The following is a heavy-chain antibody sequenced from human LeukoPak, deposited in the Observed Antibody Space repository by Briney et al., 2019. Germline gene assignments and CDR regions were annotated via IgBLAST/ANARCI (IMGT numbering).Heavy chain of an antibody. CDR2: IIPILGIA. J-gene: IGHJ4*02. V-gene: IGHV1-69*04. Sequence: SVKVSCKASGGTFSSYAISWVRQAPGQGLEWMGRIIPILGIANYAQKFQGRVTITADKSTSTAYMELSSLRSEDTAVYYCARLGGSGSSDGDYWGQGTLVTVSS. CDR1: GGTFSSYA. D-gene: IGHD3-10*01. CDR3: ARLGGSGSSDGDY.